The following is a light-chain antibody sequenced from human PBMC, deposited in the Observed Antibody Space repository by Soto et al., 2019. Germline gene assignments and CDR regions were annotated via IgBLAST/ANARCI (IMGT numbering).Light chain of an antibody. Sequence: EIVMTQSPCALSVSPVERATLSFMASQSVSSTLAWYQQKPGQAPRLLIYGASSRATGIPDRFSGSGSGTDFTLTISSLEPEGFAVYYCHKRSNWPLKFGQGTKVDIK. V-gene: IGKV3-11*01. CDR2: GAS. CDR1: QSVSST. CDR3: HKRSNWPLK. J-gene: IGKJ1*01.